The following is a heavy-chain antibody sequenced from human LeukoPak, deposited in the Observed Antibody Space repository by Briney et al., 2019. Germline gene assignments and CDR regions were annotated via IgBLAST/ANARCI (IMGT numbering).Heavy chain of an antibody. D-gene: IGHD3-22*01. CDR1: GGSISSGSYY. V-gene: IGHV4-61*02. Sequence: SQTLSLTCTVSGGSISSGSYYWSWIRQPAGKGLEWIGRIYTSGSTNYNPSLKSRVTISVDTSKNQFSLKLSSVTAADTAVYYCARARVDSGGYYYYYYMDVWGKGTTVTISS. CDR3: ARARVDSGGYYYYYYMDV. J-gene: IGHJ6*03. CDR2: IYTSGST.